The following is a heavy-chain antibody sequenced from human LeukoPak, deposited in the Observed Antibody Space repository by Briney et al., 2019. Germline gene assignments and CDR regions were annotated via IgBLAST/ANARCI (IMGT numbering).Heavy chain of an antibody. Sequence: SETLSLTCTVSGGSISSSSYYWGWIRQPPGKGLEWIGEINHSGSTNYNPSLKSRVTISVDTSKNQFSLKLSSVTAADTAVYYCARESLTWLQSRTSWFDPWGQGTLVTVSS. V-gene: IGHV4-39*07. CDR2: INHSGST. D-gene: IGHD5-24*01. CDR3: ARESLTWLQSRTSWFDP. J-gene: IGHJ5*02. CDR1: GGSISSSSYY.